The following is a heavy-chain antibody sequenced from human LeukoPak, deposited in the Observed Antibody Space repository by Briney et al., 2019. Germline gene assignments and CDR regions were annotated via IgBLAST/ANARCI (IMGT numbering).Heavy chain of an antibody. V-gene: IGHV4-38-2*02. J-gene: IGHJ5*02. CDR3: ARDTRDWFDP. CDR2: IYHSGST. CDR1: GYSISSGYY. Sequence: SETLSLTCTVSGYSISSGYYLGWIRQPPGKGLEWIGSIYHSGSTYYNPSLKSRVTISVDTSKNQFSLKLSSVTAADTAVYYCARDTRDWFDPWGQGTLVTVSS.